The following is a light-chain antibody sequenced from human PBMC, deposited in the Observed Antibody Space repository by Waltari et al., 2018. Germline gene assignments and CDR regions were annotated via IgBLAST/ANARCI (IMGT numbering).Light chain of an antibody. CDR1: DNDVGRYNL. J-gene: IGLJ1*01. V-gene: IGLV2-23*02. Sequence: HSALTQPASVSGSPGQSITISCTGSDNDVGRYNLFSWYQHHPGKAPKLIIYEINKRPSGVSNHFSGSKSGNTASLTISGLQIEDEADYHCCSYAGSDTFHYVFGSGTQVTVL. CDR3: CSYAGSDTFHYV. CDR2: EIN.